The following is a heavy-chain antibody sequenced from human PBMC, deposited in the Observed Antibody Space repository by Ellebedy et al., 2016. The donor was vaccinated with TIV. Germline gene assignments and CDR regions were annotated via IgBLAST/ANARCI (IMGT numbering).Heavy chain of an antibody. V-gene: IGHV3-33*01. CDR3: ARGPLGGTPRAFDS. D-gene: IGHD1-26*01. CDR1: GFRFSSYG. CDR2: IWYDGSNK. J-gene: IGHJ4*02. Sequence: GESLKISCAASGFRFSSYGIHWVRQAPGKGLEWVAIIWYDGSNKDYADSVKGRFTISRDNSKNPVYLQMNSLRVEDTAVYHCARGPLGGTPRAFDSWGQGTLVTVSS.